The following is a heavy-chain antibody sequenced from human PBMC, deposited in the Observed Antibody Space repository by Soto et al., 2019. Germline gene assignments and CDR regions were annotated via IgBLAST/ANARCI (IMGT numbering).Heavy chain of an antibody. CDR2: ISYDAVSS. J-gene: IGHJ6*02. V-gene: IGHV3-30-3*01. CDR3: ARGPLAGIAPGTGGLDV. Sequence: QLQLVESGGGVVQPGRSLRLSCVGSGFNFKIYAIHWVRQAPGKGLEWLGIISYDAVSSYYAESVRGRFTISRDKSRNTVFLQMNSLRHEDTAVYYCARGPLAGIAPGTGGLDVWGQGTTVTVSS. CDR1: GFNFKIYA. D-gene: IGHD6-13*01.